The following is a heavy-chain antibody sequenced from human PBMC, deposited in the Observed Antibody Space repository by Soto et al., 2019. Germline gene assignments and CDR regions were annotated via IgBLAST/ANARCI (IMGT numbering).Heavy chain of an antibody. CDR2: ISYDGSNK. Sequence: QVQLVESGGGVVQPGRSLRLSCAASGFTFSSYAMHWVRQAPGKGLEWVAVISYDGSNKYYADSVKGRFTISRDNSKNTLYLQMNSLRAEDTAVYYCARDQQLTTHYYYGMDVWGQGTTVTVSS. CDR1: GFTFSSYA. CDR3: ARDQQLTTHYYYGMDV. V-gene: IGHV3-30-3*01. D-gene: IGHD6-13*01. J-gene: IGHJ6*02.